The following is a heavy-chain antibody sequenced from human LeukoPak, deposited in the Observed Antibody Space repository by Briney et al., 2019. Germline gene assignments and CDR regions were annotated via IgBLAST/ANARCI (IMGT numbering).Heavy chain of an antibody. D-gene: IGHD5-12*01. Sequence: SETLSLTCTVSGGSISSSSYYWGWIRQPPGKGLEWIGSIYYSGSTYYNPSLKSRVTISVDTSKNQFSLKLSSVTAADTAVYYCARLVATTLLAKDAFDIWGQGTMVTVSS. CDR2: IYYSGST. V-gene: IGHV4-39*07. CDR1: GGSISSSSYY. J-gene: IGHJ3*02. CDR3: ARLVATTLLAKDAFDI.